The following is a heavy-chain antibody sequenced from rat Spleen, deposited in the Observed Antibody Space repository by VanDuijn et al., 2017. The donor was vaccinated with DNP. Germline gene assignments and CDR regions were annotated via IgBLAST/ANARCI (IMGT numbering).Heavy chain of an antibody. D-gene: IGHD1-2*01. V-gene: IGHV5-25*01. CDR1: GLTFTNYD. J-gene: IGHJ2*01. CDR2: ITTSGGAT. Sequence: EVQLVESGGGLVQPGRSLKLSCAASGLTFTNYDMVWVRQAPTKGLEWVATITTSGGATYYRDSVKGRFTVSRNNAESTLYLQMDSLRSDDTAPYYCATAIGDYWGQGVMVTVSS. CDR3: ATAIGDY.